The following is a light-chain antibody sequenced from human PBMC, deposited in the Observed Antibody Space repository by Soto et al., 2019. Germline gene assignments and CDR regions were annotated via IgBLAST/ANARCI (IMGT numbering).Light chain of an antibody. V-gene: IGKV1-39*01. CDR2: AAS. J-gene: IGKJ1*01. Sequence: DIQMTQSPSSLSASLGDRVTIICRASQNIRSYLNWYQHKPGKTPKLLIYAASSLQTGVPSRFSGSRSGTDFALTISSLQRDDFATYYCQQTDSFPRTFGQGTKVDI. CDR3: QQTDSFPRT. CDR1: QNIRSY.